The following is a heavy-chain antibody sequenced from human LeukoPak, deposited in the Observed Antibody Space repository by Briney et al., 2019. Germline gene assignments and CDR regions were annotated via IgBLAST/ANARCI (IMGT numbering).Heavy chain of an antibody. Sequence: ASVKVSCKASGYMFREYDINWMRQAPGQGPEWMGWVSTDNGKSHYAQKFQGRVALTTDTSTNTAYMELSSLRSEDTAVYYCARDDLVSRDSPLPIGMDVWGQGTTVTVSS. CDR2: VSTDNGKS. CDR3: ARDDLVSRDSPLPIGMDV. CDR1: GYMFREYD. D-gene: IGHD2-21*02. V-gene: IGHV1-18*01. J-gene: IGHJ6*02.